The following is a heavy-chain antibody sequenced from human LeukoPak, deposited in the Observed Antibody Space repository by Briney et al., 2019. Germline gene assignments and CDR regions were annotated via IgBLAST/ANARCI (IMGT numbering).Heavy chain of an antibody. J-gene: IGHJ4*02. D-gene: IGHD5-18*01. V-gene: IGHV3-53*01. CDR1: GFTFSSYS. CDR2: IYSGGST. Sequence: GGSLRLSCAASGFTFSSYSMNWVRQAPGKGLEWVSLIYSGGSTYYADSVKGRFTISRDNSKNTLYLQMNSLRAEDTAVYYCASGGYIYGYDFSFYYWGQGTLVTVSS. CDR3: ASGGYIYGYDFSFYY.